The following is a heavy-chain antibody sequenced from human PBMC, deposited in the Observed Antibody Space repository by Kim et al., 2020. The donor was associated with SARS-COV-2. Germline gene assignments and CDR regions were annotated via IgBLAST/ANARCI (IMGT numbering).Heavy chain of an antibody. CDR3: ARGLVYDFWSGFYYYMDV. V-gene: IGHV4-34*01. Sequence: SETLSLTCAVYGGSFSGYYWSWIRQPPGKGLEWIGEINHSGSTNYNPSLKSRVTISVDTSKNQFSLKLSSVTAADTAVYYCARGLVYDFWSGFYYYMDVWGKGTTVTVSS. D-gene: IGHD3-3*01. J-gene: IGHJ6*03. CDR1: GGSFSGYY. CDR2: INHSGST.